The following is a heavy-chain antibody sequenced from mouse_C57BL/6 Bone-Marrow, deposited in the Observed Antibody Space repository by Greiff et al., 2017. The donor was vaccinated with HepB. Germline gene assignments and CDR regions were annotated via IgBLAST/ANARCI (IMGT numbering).Heavy chain of an antibody. CDR3: ARGGYNGSSYFFDY. CDR2: ITYDGSN. CDR1: GYSITSGYN. J-gene: IGHJ2*01. Sequence: EVQLQQSGPGLVKPSQSLSLSCSVSGYSITSGYNWNWIRQFPGNILEWMGFITYDGSNNYNPSLKNRITITRDTSKNQFFLKLNTVTTEDTATYYCARGGYNGSSYFFDYWGQGTTLTVSS. V-gene: IGHV3-6*01. D-gene: IGHD1-1*01.